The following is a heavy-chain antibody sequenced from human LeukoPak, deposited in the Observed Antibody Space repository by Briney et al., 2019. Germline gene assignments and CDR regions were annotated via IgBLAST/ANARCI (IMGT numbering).Heavy chain of an antibody. CDR1: GFTFSSYA. Sequence: GGSLRLSCAASGFTFSSYAMHWVRQAPGKGLEWVAVISYDGSNKYYADSVKGRFTISRDNSKNTLYLQMNSLRAEDTAVYYCARDFDFWSGYSFDYWGQGTLVTVSS. D-gene: IGHD3-3*01. CDR2: ISYDGSNK. J-gene: IGHJ4*02. V-gene: IGHV3-30-3*01. CDR3: ARDFDFWSGYSFDY.